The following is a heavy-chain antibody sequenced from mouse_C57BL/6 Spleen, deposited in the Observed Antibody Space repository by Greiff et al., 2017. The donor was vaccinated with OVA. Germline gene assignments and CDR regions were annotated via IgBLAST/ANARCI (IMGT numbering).Heavy chain of an antibody. J-gene: IGHJ1*03. CDR2: IYPGDGDT. Sequence: VQLQQPGPELVKPGASVKISCKASGYAFSSSWMNWVKQRPGKGLEWIGRIYPGDGDTNYNGKFKGKATLTADKSSSTAYMQLSSLTSEDSAVYFCARWGRYFDVWGTGTTVTVSS. V-gene: IGHV1-82*01. CDR3: ARWGRYFDV. CDR1: GYAFSSSW.